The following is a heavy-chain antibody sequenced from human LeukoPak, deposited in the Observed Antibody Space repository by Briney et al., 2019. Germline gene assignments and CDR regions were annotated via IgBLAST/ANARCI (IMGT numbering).Heavy chain of an antibody. J-gene: IGHJ4*02. CDR3: ARNDGWFGELSRFDY. Sequence: PSETLSLTCAVSGGSISSSNWWSWVRQPPGKGLEWIGEIYHSGSTNYNPSLKSRVTISVDTSKNQFSLKLSSVTAADTAVYYCARNDGWFGELSRFDYWGQGTLVTVSS. CDR1: GGSISSSNW. CDR2: IYHSGST. V-gene: IGHV4-4*02. D-gene: IGHD3-10*01.